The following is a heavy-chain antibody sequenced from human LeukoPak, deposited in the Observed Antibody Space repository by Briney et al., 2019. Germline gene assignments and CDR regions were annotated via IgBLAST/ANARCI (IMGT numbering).Heavy chain of an antibody. CDR1: GFTFSSYW. CDR2: IKQDGSEK. CDR3: ARDWRKGRFDP. D-gene: IGHD1-14*01. Sequence: GGSLRLSCAASGFTFSSYWMSWFRQAPGKGLEWVANIKQDGSEKYYVDSVKGRFTISRDNAKNSLYLQMNSLRAEDTALYYCARDWRKGRFDPWGQGTLVTVSS. J-gene: IGHJ5*02. V-gene: IGHV3-7*01.